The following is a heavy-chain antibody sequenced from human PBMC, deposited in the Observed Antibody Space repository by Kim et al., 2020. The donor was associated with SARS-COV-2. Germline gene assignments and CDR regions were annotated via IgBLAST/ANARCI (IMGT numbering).Heavy chain of an antibody. V-gene: IGHV4-59*13. Sequence: SETLSLTCTVSGGSISSYYWSWIRQPPGKGLEWIGYIYYSGSTNYNPSLKSRVTISVDTSKNQFSLKLSSVTAADTAVYYCARTSYGGSGSYVGVMGQRKHPTRGWSWFDPWGQGTLVTVSS. CDR2: IYYSGST. CDR1: GGSISSYY. J-gene: IGHJ5*02. CDR3: ARTSYGGSGSYVGVMGQRKHPTRGWSWFDP. D-gene: IGHD3-10*01.